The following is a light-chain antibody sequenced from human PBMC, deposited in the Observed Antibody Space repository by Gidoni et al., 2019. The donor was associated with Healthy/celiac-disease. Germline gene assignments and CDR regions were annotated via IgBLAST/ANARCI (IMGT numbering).Light chain of an antibody. CDR1: SSNIGSNT. J-gene: IGLJ7*01. V-gene: IGLV1-44*01. CDR3: AAWDDSLNGHAV. CDR2: SNN. Sequence: QSVLPQPPSASGTPGPRVTISCSGSSSNIGSNTVNWYQQLPGTAPKLLIYSNNQRPSGVPDRFSGSKSGTSASLAISGLQSEDEADYYCAAWDDSLNGHAVFGGGTQLTVL.